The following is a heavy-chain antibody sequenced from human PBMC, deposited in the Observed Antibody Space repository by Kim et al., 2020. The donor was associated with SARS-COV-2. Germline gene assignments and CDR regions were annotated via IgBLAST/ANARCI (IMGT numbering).Heavy chain of an antibody. CDR3: ARGLSYIAYYFDY. D-gene: IGHD5-12*01. V-gene: IGHV4-31*03. CDR2: IYYSGST. CDR1: GGSISSGGYY. Sequence: SETLSLTCTVSGGSISSGGYYWSWIRQHPGKGLEWIGYIYYSGSTYYNPSLKSRVTISVDTSKNQFSLKLSSVTAADTAVYYCARGLSYIAYYFDYWGQGTLVTVSS. J-gene: IGHJ4*02.